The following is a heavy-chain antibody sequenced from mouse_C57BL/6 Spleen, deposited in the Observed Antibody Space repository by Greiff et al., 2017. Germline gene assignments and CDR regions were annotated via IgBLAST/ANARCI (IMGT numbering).Heavy chain of an antibody. V-gene: IGHV5-4*03. Sequence: DVKLVESGGGLVKPGGSLKLSCAASGFTFSSYAMSWVRQTPEKRLEWVATISDGGSYTYDPDNVKGRFTISRDNAKNNLYLQMSHLKSEDTAMYYCARVGDGYYFFFDYWGQGTTLTVSS. J-gene: IGHJ2*01. D-gene: IGHD2-3*01. CDR1: GFTFSSYA. CDR2: ISDGGSYT. CDR3: ARVGDGYYFFFDY.